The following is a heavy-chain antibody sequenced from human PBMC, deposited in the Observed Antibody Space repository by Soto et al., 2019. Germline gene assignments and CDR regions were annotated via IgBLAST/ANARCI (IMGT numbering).Heavy chain of an antibody. V-gene: IGHV3-30*18. D-gene: IGHD4-4*01. Sequence: PGGSLRLSCAASGFTFSSYGMHWVRQAPGKGLEWVAVISYDGSNKYYADSVKGRFTISRDNSKNTLYLQMNSLRAEDTAVYYCAKDLQVATPSLDYWGQGTLVTVS. CDR2: ISYDGSNK. CDR1: GFTFSSYG. J-gene: IGHJ4*02. CDR3: AKDLQVATPSLDY.